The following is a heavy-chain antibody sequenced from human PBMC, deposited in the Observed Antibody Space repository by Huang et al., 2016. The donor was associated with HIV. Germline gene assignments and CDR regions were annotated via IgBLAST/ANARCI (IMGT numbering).Heavy chain of an antibody. D-gene: IGHD6-13*01. Sequence: QLQLQESGPGLVKPSEILSLTCSVSGGSISSSSYYWGWIRQPPGKGLEWIGSIYYSGTTYYNPSLKSRVTISVDTSKNQFSLKLSSVTAADTAVYYCAGQGRIVGIPAAPLRFDPWGQGTLVSVSS. V-gene: IGHV4-39*01. CDR3: AGQGRIVGIPAAPLRFDP. J-gene: IGHJ5*02. CDR1: GGSISSSSYY. CDR2: IYYSGTT.